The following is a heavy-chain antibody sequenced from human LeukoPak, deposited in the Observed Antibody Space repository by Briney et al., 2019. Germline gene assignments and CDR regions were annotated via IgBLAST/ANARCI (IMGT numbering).Heavy chain of an antibody. J-gene: IGHJ3*02. CDR2: INPNSGGT. CDR1: GYTFTSYG. V-gene: IGHV1-2*02. D-gene: IGHD6-13*01. CDR3: ARIGYQKAFDI. Sequence: ASVKVSCKASGYTFTSYGISWVRQAPGQGLEWMGWINPNSGGTNYAQKFQGRVTMTRDTSISTAYMELSRLRSDDTAVYYCARIGYQKAFDIWGQGTMVTVSS.